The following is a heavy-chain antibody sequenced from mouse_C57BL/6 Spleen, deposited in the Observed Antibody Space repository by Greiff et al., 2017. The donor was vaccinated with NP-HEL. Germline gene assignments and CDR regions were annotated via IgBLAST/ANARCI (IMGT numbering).Heavy chain of an antibody. D-gene: IGHD2-4*01. V-gene: IGHV3-6*01. CDR3: ARVGYDYVYYYAMDY. Sequence: EVQLQESGPGLVKPSQSLSLTCSVTGYSITSGYYWNWIRQFPGNKLEWMGYISYDGSNNYNPSLKNRISITRDTSKNQFFLKLNSVTTEDTATYYCARVGYDYVYYYAMDYWGQGTSVTVSS. J-gene: IGHJ4*01. CDR1: GYSITSGYY. CDR2: ISYDGSN.